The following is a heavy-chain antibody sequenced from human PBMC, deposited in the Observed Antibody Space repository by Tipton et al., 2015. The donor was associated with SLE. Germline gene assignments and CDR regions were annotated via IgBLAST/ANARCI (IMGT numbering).Heavy chain of an antibody. CDR1: GFIFSDYS. V-gene: IGHV3-21*03. CDR2: LSSSSRYI. D-gene: IGHD3-10*01. CDR3: ARDDYASGIT. Sequence: GSLRLSCAASGFIFSDYSMNWVRQAPGKGLEWVSSLSSSSRYIYHAESVKGRFTISRDNAKNSLYLQMNSLRVEDTAVYFCARDDYASGITWGQGTLVTVSS. J-gene: IGHJ5*02.